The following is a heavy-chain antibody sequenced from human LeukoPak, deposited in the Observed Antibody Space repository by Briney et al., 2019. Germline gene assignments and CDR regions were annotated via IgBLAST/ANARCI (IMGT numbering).Heavy chain of an antibody. CDR3: ARGTGERYYYYYMDV. Sequence: PSETLSLACTVSGGFISSYYWSWIRQPPGKGLEWIGYIYYSGSTNYNPSLKSRVIISVDTSKNQFSLNLSSVTAADTAVYFCARGTGERYYYYYMDVWGKGTTVTVS. V-gene: IGHV4-59*01. J-gene: IGHJ6*03. D-gene: IGHD7-27*01. CDR1: GGFISSYY. CDR2: IYYSGST.